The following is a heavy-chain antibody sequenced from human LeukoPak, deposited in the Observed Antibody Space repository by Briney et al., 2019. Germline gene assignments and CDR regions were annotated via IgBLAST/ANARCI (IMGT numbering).Heavy chain of an antibody. CDR2: IYYSGSI. Sequence: SETLSLTCGVSGGSISRYYWSWIRQPPGKGLEWIGYIYYSGSIKYNPSLKSRVTISVDTSKNQFSLKLSSVTAADTAVYYCARPVTELTDWYFDLWGRGTLVTVSS. V-gene: IGHV4-59*01. CDR1: GGSISRYY. J-gene: IGHJ2*01. D-gene: IGHD1-7*01. CDR3: ARPVTELTDWYFDL.